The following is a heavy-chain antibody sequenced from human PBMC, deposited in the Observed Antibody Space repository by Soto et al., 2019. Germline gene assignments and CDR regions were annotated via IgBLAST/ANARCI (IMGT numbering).Heavy chain of an antibody. CDR3: AKQLLWFGELLISYYFDY. J-gene: IGHJ4*02. CDR1: GFTFSSYG. V-gene: IGHV3-30*18. D-gene: IGHD3-10*01. Sequence: PGGSLRLSCAASGFTFSSYGMHWVRQAPGKGLEWVAVISYDGSNKYYADSVKGRFTISRDNSKNTLYLQMNSLRAEDTAVYYCAKQLLWFGELLISYYFDYWGQGTLVTVSS. CDR2: ISYDGSNK.